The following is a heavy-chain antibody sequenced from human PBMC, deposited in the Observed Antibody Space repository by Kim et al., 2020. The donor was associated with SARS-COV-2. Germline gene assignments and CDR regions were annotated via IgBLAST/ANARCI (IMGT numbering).Heavy chain of an antibody. J-gene: IGHJ4*02. V-gene: IGHV3-53*01. D-gene: IGHD4-17*01. CDR2: IYPDGYP. CDR1: GFTVSSYV. CDR3: GRLDFGDDY. Sequence: GGFLRLSCAASGFTVSSYVMSWVRQTPGKGLEWVSLIYPDGYPYYADSVKGRFTISRDTSESTLYLQMNSLRADDTAVYYCGRLDFGDDYWGQGTLVTVS.